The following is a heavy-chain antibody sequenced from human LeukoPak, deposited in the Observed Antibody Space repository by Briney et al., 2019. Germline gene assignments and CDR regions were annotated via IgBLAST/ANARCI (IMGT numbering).Heavy chain of an antibody. V-gene: IGHV3-48*02. Sequence: HPGGSLRLSCVGPVFPFSYYSMNWVRQAPGKGREWVSFIRYSGTTVYYADSLKGRFTISRDNAKNTLYLQMDSLRDEDTAIYYCARAAMTSGLYAFDVWGQGTMVTVSS. CDR2: IRYSGTTV. D-gene: IGHD3-10*01. J-gene: IGHJ3*01. CDR3: ARAAMTSGLYAFDV. CDR1: VFPFSYYS.